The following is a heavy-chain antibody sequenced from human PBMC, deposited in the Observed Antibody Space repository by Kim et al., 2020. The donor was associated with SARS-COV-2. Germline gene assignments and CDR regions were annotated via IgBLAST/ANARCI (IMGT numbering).Heavy chain of an antibody. CDR3: ARGPYYYDSSGYYLY. D-gene: IGHD3-22*01. J-gene: IGHJ4*02. Sequence: ASVKVSCKASGYTFTGYYMHWVRQAPGQGLEWMGWINPNSGGTNYAQKFQGWVTRTRDTSINTAYTELSRLRSDDTAVYYCARGPYYYDSSGYYLYWGQGTLVNVYS. CDR2: INPNSGGT. CDR1: GYTFTGYY. V-gene: IGHV1-2*04.